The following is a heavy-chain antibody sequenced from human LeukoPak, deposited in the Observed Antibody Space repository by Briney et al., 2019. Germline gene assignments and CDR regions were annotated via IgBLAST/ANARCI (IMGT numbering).Heavy chain of an antibody. CDR1: GSRFTSYW. CDR3: ARKTNWFDP. Sequence: GASLEISLQGSGSRFTSYWIGLVRPLPGKGLGWVGIIYPGDSDTRYSPSFQGQITISADKSISTAYLQWSSLKASDTAMYYCARKTNWFDPWGQGTLVTVSS. CDR2: IYPGDSDT. V-gene: IGHV5-51*01. J-gene: IGHJ5*02.